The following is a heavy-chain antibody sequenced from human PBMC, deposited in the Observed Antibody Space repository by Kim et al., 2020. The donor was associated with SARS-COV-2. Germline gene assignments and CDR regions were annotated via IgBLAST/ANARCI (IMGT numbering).Heavy chain of an antibody. J-gene: IGHJ4*02. CDR3: ASPEWLYYGGNPVGFDY. CDR1: GFTFSSYW. CDR2: IKQDGSEK. D-gene: IGHD4-17*01. V-gene: IGHV3-7*01. Sequence: GGSLRLSCAASGFTFSSYWMSWVRQAPGKGLEWVANIKQDGSEKYYVDSVKGRFTISRDNAKNSLYLQMNSLRAEDTAVYYCASPEWLYYGGNPVGFDYWGQGTLVTVSS.